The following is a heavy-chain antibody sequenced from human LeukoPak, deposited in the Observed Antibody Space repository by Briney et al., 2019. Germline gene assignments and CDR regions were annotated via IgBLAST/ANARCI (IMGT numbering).Heavy chain of an antibody. V-gene: IGHV3-23*01. Sequence: PGGSLRLSCEASGVSFSSYAMSWVRQAPGKGLEWVSVISGSGGSTYYVDSVKGRFTISRDNSKNTLYLQMNRLRAEDTAVYYCARSGHCEYSSFDYWGQGTLVTVSS. J-gene: IGHJ4*02. CDR1: GVSFSSYA. CDR2: ISGSGGST. D-gene: IGHD5-12*01. CDR3: ARSGHCEYSSFDY.